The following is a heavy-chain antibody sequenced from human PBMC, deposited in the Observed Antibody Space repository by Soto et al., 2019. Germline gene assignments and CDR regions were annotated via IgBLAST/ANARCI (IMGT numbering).Heavy chain of an antibody. D-gene: IGHD2-15*01. V-gene: IGHV4-39*01. J-gene: IGHJ6*02. CDR2: TYYSGST. CDR1: GGSISSSSYY. CDR3: ARLRYGGNEYYYGMDV. Sequence: SETLSLTCTVSGGSISSSSYYWGWIRQPPGKGLEWIGSTYYSGSTYYNPSLKSRATISVDTSKNQFSLKLSSATAADTAVYYCARLRYGGNEYYYGMDVWGQGTTVTVSS.